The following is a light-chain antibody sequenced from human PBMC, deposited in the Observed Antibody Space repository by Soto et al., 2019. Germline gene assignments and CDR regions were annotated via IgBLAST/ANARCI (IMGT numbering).Light chain of an antibody. Sequence: IQLTQSPSSLSASVVDRVTFTCRASEDISSYLVWYQQKPGAAPKLLIYAASSLQSGVPSRFSGSGSGTEFTLTISSLQPEDFATYYCLQHNSYPLTFGGGTKVDIK. CDR2: AAS. CDR3: LQHNSYPLT. J-gene: IGKJ4*01. V-gene: IGKV1-9*01. CDR1: EDISSY.